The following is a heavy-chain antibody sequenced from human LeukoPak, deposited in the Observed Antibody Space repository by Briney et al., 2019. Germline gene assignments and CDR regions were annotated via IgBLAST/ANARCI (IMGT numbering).Heavy chain of an antibody. CDR3: AKVSSGWYEGDAFDI. Sequence: PGGSLRLSCAASGFTFSDYAMSWVRQAPGKGLEWVSAISGSGGSTYYADSVKGRFTISRDNSKNTLYLQMNSLRAEDTAVYYCAKVSSGWYEGDAFDIWGQGTMVTVSS. CDR2: ISGSGGST. D-gene: IGHD6-19*01. J-gene: IGHJ3*02. V-gene: IGHV3-23*01. CDR1: GFTFSDYA.